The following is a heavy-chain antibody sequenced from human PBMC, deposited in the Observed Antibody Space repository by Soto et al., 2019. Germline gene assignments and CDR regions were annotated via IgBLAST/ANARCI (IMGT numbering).Heavy chain of an antibody. Sequence: GDALKISCKFSGYSFTSYLIIFVRQMPGKGLEWMGRIDPSDSYTNYSPSFQGHVTISADKSISTAYLQWSSLKASDTAMYYCASQSMWDRDFDIWGKGKMVNVSS. V-gene: IGHV5-10-1*01. CDR2: IDPSDSYT. J-gene: IGHJ3*02. D-gene: IGHD1-26*01. CDR3: ASQSMWDRDFDI. CDR1: GYSFTSYL.